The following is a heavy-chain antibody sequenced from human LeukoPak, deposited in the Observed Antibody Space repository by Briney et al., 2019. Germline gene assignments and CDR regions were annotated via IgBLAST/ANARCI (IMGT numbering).Heavy chain of an antibody. CDR1: EFTFSSYA. V-gene: IGHV3-23*01. Sequence: GGSLRLSCAASEFTFSSYAMSWVRQAPGKGLEWVSAISGGGGTTYYADSVKGRFTISRDNSKNTLYLQMNSLRAEDTAVYYCAKWGDYDVLTGYYVSDYWGQGTLVTVSS. D-gene: IGHD3-9*01. CDR3: AKWGDYDVLTGYYVSDY. CDR2: ISGGGGTT. J-gene: IGHJ4*02.